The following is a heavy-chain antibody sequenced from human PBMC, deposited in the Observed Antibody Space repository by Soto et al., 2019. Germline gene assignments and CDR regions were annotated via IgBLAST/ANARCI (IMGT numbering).Heavy chain of an antibody. CDR3: ARGALGYCSGGSCVYYYYGMDV. D-gene: IGHD2-15*01. V-gene: IGHV3-48*03. J-gene: IGHJ6*02. CDR2: ISSSGSTI. CDR1: GFTFSSYE. Sequence: LRLSCAASGFTFSSYEMNWVRQAPGKGLEWVSYISSSGSTIYYADSVKGRFTISRDNAKNSLYLQMNSLRAEDTAVYYCARGALGYCSGGSCVYYYYGMDVWGQGTTVTVSS.